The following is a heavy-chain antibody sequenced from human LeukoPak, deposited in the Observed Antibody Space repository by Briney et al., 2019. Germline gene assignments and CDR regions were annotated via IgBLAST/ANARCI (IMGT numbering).Heavy chain of an antibody. Sequence: GGSLRLSCSVSGFTLEDYSMHWVRQAPGKGLEWVSGISWNSGSIDYVESVKGRFTISRDNAENSLYLQMNSLRPEDTALYYCAKGSGRYWTFFDFWGQGTLVAVSS. CDR3: AKGSGRYWTFFDF. D-gene: IGHD1-26*01. V-gene: IGHV3-9*01. CDR2: ISWNSGSI. CDR1: GFTLEDYS. J-gene: IGHJ4*02.